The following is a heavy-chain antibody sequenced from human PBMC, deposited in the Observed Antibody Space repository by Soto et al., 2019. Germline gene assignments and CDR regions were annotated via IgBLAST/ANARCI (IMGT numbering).Heavy chain of an antibody. V-gene: IGHV5-51*01. CDR1: GYTFSSYW. D-gene: IGHD3-10*01. Sequence: GESLKISCKGSGYTFSSYWIGWVRQMPGKGLEWMGIIYPGDSDTRYSPAFQGQVTISADKSISTAYLQWSSLKASDTAIYYCARRAVRYYYYYMDVWGKGTTVTVSS. CDR3: ARRAVRYYYYYMDV. J-gene: IGHJ6*03. CDR2: IYPGDSDT.